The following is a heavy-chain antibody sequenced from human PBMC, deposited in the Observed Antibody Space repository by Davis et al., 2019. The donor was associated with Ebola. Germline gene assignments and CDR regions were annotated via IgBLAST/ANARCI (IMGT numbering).Heavy chain of an antibody. J-gene: IGHJ6*04. Sequence: AASVKVSCKASGYTFTSYDINWVRQATGQGLEWMGWMNPNSGNTGYAQKFQGRVTMTRNTSTSTVYMELSSLRSEDTAVYYCAKDQDGQRHCSGGTCYMNYDGMDVWGKGTTVTVSS. CDR2: MNPNSGNT. D-gene: IGHD2-15*01. CDR1: GYTFTSYD. CDR3: AKDQDGQRHCSGGTCYMNYDGMDV. V-gene: IGHV1-8*01.